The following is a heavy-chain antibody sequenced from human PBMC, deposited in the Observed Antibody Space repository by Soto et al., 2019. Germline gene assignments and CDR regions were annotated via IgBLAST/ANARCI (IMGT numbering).Heavy chain of an antibody. CDR1: GFSINNGGVG. V-gene: IGHV2-5*01. CDR2: LYWNDDP. J-gene: IGHJ4*02. Sequence: QITLKESGQPLVKPTQPLTLVCTLSGFSINNGGVGVGWIRHPPGKAPERLALLYWNDDPWYSPSLRYRLSVTKDSSKNQVVLTMTHMAPVDAGTFYCAKRRALSNNLFFDQGGQGALVTVSS. D-gene: IGHD4-4*01. CDR3: AKRRALSNNLFFDQ.